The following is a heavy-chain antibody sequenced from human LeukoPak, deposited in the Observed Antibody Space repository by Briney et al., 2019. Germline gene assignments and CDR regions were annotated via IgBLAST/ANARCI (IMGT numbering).Heavy chain of an antibody. Sequence: PSETLSLTCAVYGGSLSGYYWSWIRQPPGKGLEWIGEINHSGSTNYNPSLKSRVTISVDTSKNQFYLKMNSVTAADTAVYYCATEVYSSSDAFDVWGQGTRVTVSS. V-gene: IGHV4-34*01. J-gene: IGHJ3*01. CDR2: INHSGST. D-gene: IGHD6-13*01. CDR3: ATEVYSSSDAFDV. CDR1: GGSLSGYY.